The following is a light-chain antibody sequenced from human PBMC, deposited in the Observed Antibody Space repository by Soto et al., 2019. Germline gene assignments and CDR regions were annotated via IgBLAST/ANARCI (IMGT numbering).Light chain of an antibody. CDR3: NSYTRGSTRYV. CDR1: NSDVGSFNS. J-gene: IGLJ1*01. CDR2: DVN. Sequence: QSVLTQPASVSGSPGQSITISCTAANSDVGSFNSVSWYQQHPGKAPKLILYDVNHRPSGVHHRFSGSKSANTASLTISGLQADDDDEYYCNSYTRGSTRYVFGTGTKVTVL. V-gene: IGLV2-14*03.